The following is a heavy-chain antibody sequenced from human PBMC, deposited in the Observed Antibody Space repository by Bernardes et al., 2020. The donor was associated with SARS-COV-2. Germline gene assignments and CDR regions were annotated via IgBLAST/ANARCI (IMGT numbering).Heavy chain of an antibody. J-gene: IGHJ4*02. Sequence: SLRLSCAASGFTFSAYSMNWVRQAPGKGLEWVSSISSSSGYIYYADSVKGRFTISRDNAKNSLYLQMNSLRAEDTAVYYCARPYYYDSSGYYLDYWGQGTLVTVSS. CDR1: GFTFSAYS. V-gene: IGHV3-21*01. CDR3: ARPYYYDSSGYYLDY. CDR2: ISSSSGYI. D-gene: IGHD3-22*01.